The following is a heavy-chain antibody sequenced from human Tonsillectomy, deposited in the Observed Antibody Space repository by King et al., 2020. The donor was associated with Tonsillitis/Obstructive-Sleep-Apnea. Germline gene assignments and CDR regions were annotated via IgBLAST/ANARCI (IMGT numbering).Heavy chain of an antibody. Sequence: VQLQQSGPGLVKPSQTPSLTCAISGDXXSSNSVTWNWIRQSPSRGLEWLGRTYHRSKWYNDYAASVKSRITINPDTSKNEFSLQLNSVTPDDTAVYYCARTSTSRSMDVWDIGTTVTVSS. CDR3: ARTSTSRSMDV. CDR2: TYHRSKWYN. CDR1: GDXXSSNSVT. V-gene: IGHV6-1*01. J-gene: IGHJ6*04. D-gene: IGHD2-2*01.